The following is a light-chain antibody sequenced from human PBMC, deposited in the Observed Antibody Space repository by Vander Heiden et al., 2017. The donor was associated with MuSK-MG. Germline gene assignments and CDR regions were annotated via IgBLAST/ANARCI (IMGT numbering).Light chain of an antibody. J-gene: IGKJ4*02. CDR3: QQYKNWSLT. Sequence: TVMTPSPAPLSVSPGERATLSCRASQGVSSRLAWYQQKPGKAPGLLIYAASSRPTGVPSRFSGSGSGTEFTLTISSLQPEDFATYYCQQYKNWSLTFGGGTKVEIK. CDR1: QGVSSR. CDR2: AAS. V-gene: IGKV3-15*01.